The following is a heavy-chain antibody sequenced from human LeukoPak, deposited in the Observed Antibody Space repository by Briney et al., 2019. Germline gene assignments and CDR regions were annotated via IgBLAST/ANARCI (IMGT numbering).Heavy chain of an antibody. CDR3: ARDRLKSSSWYEEYYFDY. D-gene: IGHD6-13*01. J-gene: IGHJ4*02. CDR2: INPSGGST. Sequence: ASVKVSCKASGYTFTSYYMHWVRQAPGQGLEWMGIINPSGGSTSYAQKFQGRVTMTRDTSTSTVYMELSSLRPEDTAVYYCARDRLKSSSWYEEYYFDYWGQGTLVTVSS. CDR1: GYTFTSYY. V-gene: IGHV1-46*01.